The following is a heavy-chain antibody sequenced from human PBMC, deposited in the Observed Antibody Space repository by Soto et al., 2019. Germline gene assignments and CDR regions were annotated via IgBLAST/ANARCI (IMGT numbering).Heavy chain of an antibody. CDR1: GGTFSSYT. Sequence: QVQLVQSGAEVKKPGSSVKVSCKASGGTFSSYTISWLRQAPGQGLEWMGRIIPILGIANYAQKFQGRVTITADKSTSTAYMELSSLRSEDTAVYYCAREGRGSGSYYKGWGQGTLVTVSS. V-gene: IGHV1-69*08. J-gene: IGHJ4*02. CDR2: IIPILGIA. CDR3: AREGRGSGSYYKG. D-gene: IGHD3-10*01.